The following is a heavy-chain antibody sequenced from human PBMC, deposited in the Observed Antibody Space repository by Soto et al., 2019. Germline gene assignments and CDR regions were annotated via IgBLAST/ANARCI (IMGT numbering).Heavy chain of an antibody. V-gene: IGHV3-48*01. CDR2: ISSSNSTI. J-gene: IGHJ5*02. D-gene: IGHD6-13*01. Sequence: LRLSCAASGFTFSRYSMNWVRQAPGKGLEWVSYISSSNSTIYYAYSVKGRFTISRDTAKNSLYLQMNRLRAEDTAVYYCARHLERIAQIGWFDPWGQGTLVTVSS. CDR3: ARHLERIAQIGWFDP. CDR1: GFTFSRYS.